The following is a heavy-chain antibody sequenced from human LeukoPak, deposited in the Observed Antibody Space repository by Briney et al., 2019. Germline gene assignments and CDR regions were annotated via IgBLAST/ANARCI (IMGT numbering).Heavy chain of an antibody. CDR2: ISYDGSNK. CDR1: GFTFSSYA. V-gene: IGHV3-30-3*01. CDR3: ARVGQQLVRGVDYYYYGMDV. D-gene: IGHD6-13*01. Sequence: GGSLRLSCAASGFTFSSYAMHWVRQAPGKGLEWVAVISYDGSNKYYADSVKGRFTISRNNSKNTLYLQMNSLRAEDTAVYYCARVGQQLVRGVDYYYYGMDVWGQGTTVTVSS. J-gene: IGHJ6*02.